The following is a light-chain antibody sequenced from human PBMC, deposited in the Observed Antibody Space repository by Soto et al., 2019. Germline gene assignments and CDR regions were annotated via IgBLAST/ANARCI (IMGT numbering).Light chain of an antibody. CDR1: QSVSSS. CDR3: PQYNYRPQR. CDR2: GAS. J-gene: IGKJ1*01. V-gene: IGKV3-15*01. Sequence: VRTQYPATLSVSPGERASLSCRASQSVSSSLAWYQQKPGQVPRLVIYGASTRATDIPARFSGSGSGTEFTLTISSFQAEDCTRDHSPQYNYRPQRFGQLTKAAIK.